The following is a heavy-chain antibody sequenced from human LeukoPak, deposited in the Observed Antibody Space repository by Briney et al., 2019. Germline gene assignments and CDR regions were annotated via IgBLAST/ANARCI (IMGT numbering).Heavy chain of an antibody. CDR1: GFTFSDHY. V-gene: IGHV3-72*01. CDR3: AKLQRLGVFYVMDV. CDR2: IRNKANSYTT. Sequence: GGSLRLSCAASGFTFSDHYMDWARQAPGKGLEWVGRIRNKANSYTTEYAASVKGRFTISRDHSKNSLYLQMNSLKTADTAVYYCAKLQRLGVFYVMDVWGQGTTVTVSS. J-gene: IGHJ6*02. D-gene: IGHD3-10*01.